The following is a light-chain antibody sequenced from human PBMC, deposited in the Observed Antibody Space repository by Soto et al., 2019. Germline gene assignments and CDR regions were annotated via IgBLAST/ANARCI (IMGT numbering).Light chain of an antibody. J-gene: IGKJ2*02. Sequence: DIQMTQSPSTLSASVGDRVTITCRASQSISSWLAGYQQKPGKAPKLLIYDASSLESGVPSRFSGSGAGTEFTITISSLQPDDFAPYYCQQYNSYLCTFGQGTKLEIK. CDR3: QQYNSYLCT. V-gene: IGKV1-5*01. CDR2: DAS. CDR1: QSISSW.